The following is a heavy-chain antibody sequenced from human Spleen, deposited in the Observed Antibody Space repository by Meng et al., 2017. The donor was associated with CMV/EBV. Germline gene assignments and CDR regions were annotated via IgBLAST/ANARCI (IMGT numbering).Heavy chain of an antibody. D-gene: IGHD2-2*01. CDR1: GFTFTTHT. CDR2: ISGSRSFI. J-gene: IGHJ3*02. CDR3: ARERLYQPLWGDALDM. V-gene: IGHV3-21*01. Sequence: GESLKISCAASGFTFTTHTLTWVRQAPGKGLEWVAKISGSRSFIDYAGSAKGRFTVSRDNAKNSLYLQMNSLRAEDTALYYCARERLYQPLWGDALDMRGHGTMVTVSS.